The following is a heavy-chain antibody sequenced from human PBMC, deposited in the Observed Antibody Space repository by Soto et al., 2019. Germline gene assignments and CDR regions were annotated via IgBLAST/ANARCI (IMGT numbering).Heavy chain of an antibody. CDR1: GYTFTTYY. CDR3: ARAAGTAAGYWIDF. J-gene: IGHJ4*02. CDR2: INPSGGNS. Sequence: GASVNVSCKASGYTFTTYYVHWVRQAPGQGLEWMGIINPSGGNSNFAQKFQGRITTTGDTSTTTVYMELSSLRFEGTAVYYCARAAGTAAGYWIDFWGQGTLVTVS. V-gene: IGHV1-46*03. D-gene: IGHD6-13*01.